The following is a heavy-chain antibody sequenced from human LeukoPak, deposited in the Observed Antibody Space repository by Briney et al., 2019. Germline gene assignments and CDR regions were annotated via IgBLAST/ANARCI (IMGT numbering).Heavy chain of an antibody. Sequence: ASVKVSCKASGYTFTSYYMHWVRQAPGQGLEWMGIINPSGGSTSYAQKFQGRVTMTRDTSTSTVYMELSSLRSEDTAVYYCARVVLGGYSYGSSHYYYGMDVWGQGTTVTVSS. J-gene: IGHJ6*02. CDR1: GYTFTSYY. CDR3: ARVVLGGYSYGSSHYYYGMDV. D-gene: IGHD5-18*01. V-gene: IGHV1-46*01. CDR2: INPSGGST.